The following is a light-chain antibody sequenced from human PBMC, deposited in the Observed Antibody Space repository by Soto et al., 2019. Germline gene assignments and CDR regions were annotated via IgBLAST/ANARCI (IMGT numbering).Light chain of an antibody. CDR1: QGIRTY. CDR2: AAS. J-gene: IGKJ4*01. Sequence: DVQLTQSPSFLSASVGDRVTITCRASQGIRTYLAWYQQKPGKAPNRLVYAASTLRSGVPSRFSGSGSGTEFTLTISSLQPEDFASYYCQQLNSYPLTFGGGTKVEI. V-gene: IGKV1-9*01. CDR3: QQLNSYPLT.